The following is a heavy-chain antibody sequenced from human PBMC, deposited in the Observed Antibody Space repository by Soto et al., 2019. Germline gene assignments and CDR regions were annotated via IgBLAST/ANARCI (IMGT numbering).Heavy chain of an antibody. V-gene: IGHV2-5*01. CDR1: GFSLSNSGVG. CDR3: SLSPPRWTLIIAAEGVFFDF. CDR2: IYWNDDK. D-gene: IGHD6-13*01. J-gene: IGHJ4*02. Sequence: QITLKESGPTLVKPTQPLTLTCTFSGFSLSNSGVGVGWIRQPPGKALEWLALIYWNDDKRYIPSLKSRLTTTKCTTKYQVVLTLAHMVPVDTATYYCSLSPPRWTLIIAAEGVFFDFSGQGHMLTVS.